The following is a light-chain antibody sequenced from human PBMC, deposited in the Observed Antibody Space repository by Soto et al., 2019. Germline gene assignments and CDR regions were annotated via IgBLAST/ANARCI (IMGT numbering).Light chain of an antibody. CDR1: QTLSTMF. Sequence: VLTQSPGTLSLSPGERATLSCRSSQTLSTMFLAWYQQKPGQAPGLLIYGTSTRAAGIPARFSGSGSGTDFTLTISRLEPEDIAVYYCQHYGSAPYTFGQGTKLEIK. CDR3: QHYGSAPYT. J-gene: IGKJ2*01. CDR2: GTS. V-gene: IGKV3-20*01.